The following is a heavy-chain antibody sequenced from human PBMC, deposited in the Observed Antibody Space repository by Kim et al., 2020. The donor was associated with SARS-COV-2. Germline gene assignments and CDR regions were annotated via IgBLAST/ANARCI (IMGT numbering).Heavy chain of an antibody. Sequence: GRFTISRDNAKNSLYLQMNSLRAEDTALYHCARAKGFGSGYYYYYYGMDVWGQGTTVTVSS. D-gene: IGHD3-22*01. CDR3: ARAKGFGSGYYYYYYGMDV. J-gene: IGHJ6*02. V-gene: IGHV3-20*01.